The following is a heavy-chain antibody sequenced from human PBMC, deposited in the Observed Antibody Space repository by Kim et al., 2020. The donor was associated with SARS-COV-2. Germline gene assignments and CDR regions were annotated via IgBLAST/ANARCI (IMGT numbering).Heavy chain of an antibody. CDR2: ISGSGGST. Sequence: GGSLRLSCAASGFTFSSYAMSWVRQAPGKGLEWVSAISGSGGSTYNADSVKGRFTISRANSKNTLYLQMNSLRAEDTAVYYCAKDTQGHYYVSSGLGEDWGQGTLVTVSS. J-gene: IGHJ4*02. CDR1: GFTFSSYA. CDR3: AKDTQGHYYVSSGLGED. V-gene: IGHV3-23*01. D-gene: IGHD3-22*01.